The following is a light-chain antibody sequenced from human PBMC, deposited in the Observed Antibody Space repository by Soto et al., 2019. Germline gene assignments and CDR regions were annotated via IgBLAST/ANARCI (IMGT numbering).Light chain of an antibody. CDR2: DVS. CDR3: SSYTSTNTVV. V-gene: IGLV2-14*03. Sequence: QSALTQPASVSGSPGQSITISCTGTSSDVGGYNFVSWYQHHPGTAPKLMIYDVSNRPSGVSNRFSGSKSGNTASLTISGVQPEDEGDYYCSSYTSTNTVVFGGWDKLTVL. CDR1: SSDVGGYNF. J-gene: IGLJ2*01.